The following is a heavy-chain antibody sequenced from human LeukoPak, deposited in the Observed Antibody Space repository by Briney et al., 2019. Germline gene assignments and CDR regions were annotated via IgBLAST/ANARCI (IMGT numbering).Heavy chain of an antibody. CDR1: GGSISSYY. V-gene: IGHV4-59*08. J-gene: IGHJ6*03. CDR2: IYYSGST. CDR3: ARADYSSTWSHDYYYMDV. D-gene: IGHD6-13*01. Sequence: PSETLSLTSTVSGGSISSYYWSWIRQPPGKGLEWIGYIYYSGSTNYNPSLKSRVTISVDTSKNQFSLKLSSVTAADTAVYYCARADYSSTWSHDYYYMDVWGKGTTVTVSS.